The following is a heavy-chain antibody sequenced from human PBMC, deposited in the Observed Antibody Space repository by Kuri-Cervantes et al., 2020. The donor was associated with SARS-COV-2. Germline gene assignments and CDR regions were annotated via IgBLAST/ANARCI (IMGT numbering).Heavy chain of an antibody. V-gene: IGHV3-7*04. D-gene: IGHD3-3*01. CDR3: ARGSLTIFGVVIMDGGDNWFDP. CDR1: GFTFSSYW. J-gene: IGHJ5*02. CDR2: IKQDGSEK. Sequence: GESLMISCASSGFTFSSYWMSLVRQAPGKGLEWVVNIKQDGSEKYYVDSVKGRFTISRDNAKNSLYLQMNSLRAEDTAVYYCARGSLTIFGVVIMDGGDNWFDPWGQGILVTVSS.